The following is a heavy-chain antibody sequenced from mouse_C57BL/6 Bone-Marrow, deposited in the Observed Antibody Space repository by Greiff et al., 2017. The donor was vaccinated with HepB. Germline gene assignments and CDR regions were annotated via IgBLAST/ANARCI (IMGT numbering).Heavy chain of an antibody. CDR1: GFNIKNTY. V-gene: IGHV14-3*01. D-gene: IGHD1-1*01. Sequence: VHVKQSVAELVRPGASVKLSCTASGFNIKNTYMHWVKQRPEQGLEWIGRIDPANGNTKYAPKFQGKVTITADTSSNTAYLQLSSLTSEDTAIYYCARSYGSSYWFAYWGQGTLVTVSA. CDR2: IDPANGNT. J-gene: IGHJ3*01. CDR3: ARSYGSSYWFAY.